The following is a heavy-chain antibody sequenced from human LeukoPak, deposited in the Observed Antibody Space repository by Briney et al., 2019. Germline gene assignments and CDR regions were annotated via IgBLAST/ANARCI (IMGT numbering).Heavy chain of an antibody. CDR1: GYSFTSYW. V-gene: IGHV1-18*04. J-gene: IGHJ4*02. Sequence: GESLKISCKGSGYSFTSYWISWVRQAPGQGLEWMGWISAYNGNTNYAQKLQGRVTMTTDTSTSTAYMELRSLRSDDTAVYYCARDSASDYYDSSGYSQKNFDYWGQGTLVTVSS. CDR2: ISAYNGNT. D-gene: IGHD3-22*01. CDR3: ARDSASDYYDSSGYSQKNFDY.